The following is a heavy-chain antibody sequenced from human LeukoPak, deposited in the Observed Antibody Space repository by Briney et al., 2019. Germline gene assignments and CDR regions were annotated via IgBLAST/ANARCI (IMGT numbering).Heavy chain of an antibody. Sequence: GGSLRLSCAASGFTFSSYAMQWVRQAPGKGLEWVAVISYDGSNKYYADSVKGRFTISRDNSKNTLYLQMNSLRAEDTAVYYCARAIGYCSGGSYYGGCLDYWGQGTLVTVSS. CDR3: ARAIGYCSGGSYYGGCLDY. D-gene: IGHD2-15*01. CDR2: ISYDGSNK. CDR1: GFTFSSYA. J-gene: IGHJ4*02. V-gene: IGHV3-30-3*01.